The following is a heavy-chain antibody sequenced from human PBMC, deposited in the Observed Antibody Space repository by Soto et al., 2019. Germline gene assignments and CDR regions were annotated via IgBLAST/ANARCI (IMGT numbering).Heavy chain of an antibody. CDR1: GFTVSSNY. V-gene: IGHV3-53*04. Sequence: EVQLVESGGGLVQPGGSLRLSCAASGFTVSSNYMSWVRQAPGKGLEWVSVIYSGGSTYYADSVKGRFTISRHNSKNTLYLQMNSLRAEDTAVYYCARAGPNYYGSASYKAGYYYYYMDVWGKGTTVTVSS. D-gene: IGHD3-10*01. J-gene: IGHJ6*03. CDR3: ARAGPNYYGSASYKAGYYYYYMDV. CDR2: IYSGGST.